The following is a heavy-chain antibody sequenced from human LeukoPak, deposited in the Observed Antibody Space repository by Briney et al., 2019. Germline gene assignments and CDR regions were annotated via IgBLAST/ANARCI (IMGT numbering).Heavy chain of an antibody. CDR3: AKRQRWFGELLSVY. J-gene: IGHJ4*02. CDR1: GFTFSSYA. Sequence: GGSLRLSCAASGFTFSSYAMSWVRQAAGKGLEWDSAISGSGGSTYYADSVKGRFTISRDNSKNTLYLQMNSLRAEDTAVYYCAKRQRWFGELLSVYWGQGTLVTVSS. CDR2: ISGSGGST. V-gene: IGHV3-23*01. D-gene: IGHD3-10*01.